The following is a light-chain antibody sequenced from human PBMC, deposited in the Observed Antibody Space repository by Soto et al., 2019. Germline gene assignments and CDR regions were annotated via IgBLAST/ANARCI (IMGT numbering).Light chain of an antibody. CDR1: QSVSSN. CDR3: QQYGSSLTWT. CDR2: GAS. V-gene: IGKV3-15*01. J-gene: IGKJ1*01. Sequence: EIVMTQSPATLSVSPGERATLSCRASQSVSSNLAWYQQKPGQAPRLLIYGASTRATGIPARFSGSGSGTDFTLTISSLQSEDFAVYYCQQYGSSLTWTFGQGTKV.